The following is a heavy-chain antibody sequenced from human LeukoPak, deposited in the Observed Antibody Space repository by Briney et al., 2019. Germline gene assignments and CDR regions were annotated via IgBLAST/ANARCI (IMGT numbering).Heavy chain of an antibody. D-gene: IGHD1-26*01. J-gene: IGHJ4*02. Sequence: GGSLRLSCAASGFTFSSYAMHWVRQAPGKGLEWVAVISYDGSNKYYADSVKGRFTISRDNSKNTLYLQMNSLRAEDTAVYYCAKQRALIVGATNYWGQGTLVTVSS. CDR1: GFTFSSYA. CDR3: AKQRALIVGATNY. CDR2: ISYDGSNK. V-gene: IGHV3-30-3*01.